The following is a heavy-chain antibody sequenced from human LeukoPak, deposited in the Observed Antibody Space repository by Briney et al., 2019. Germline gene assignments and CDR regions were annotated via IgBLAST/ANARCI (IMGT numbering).Heavy chain of an antibody. CDR3: ATDQGSSWRTGLDY. Sequence: GGSLRLSCAASGFTFSTYSMNWVCQAPGKGLEWVSSISSSSTYIYYSDSVKGRFTISRDNAKNSLYLQMNSLRAEDTAVYHCATDQGSSWRTGLDYWGQGTLVTVSS. J-gene: IGHJ4*02. CDR2: ISSSSTYI. V-gene: IGHV3-21*01. CDR1: GFTFSTYS. D-gene: IGHD6-13*01.